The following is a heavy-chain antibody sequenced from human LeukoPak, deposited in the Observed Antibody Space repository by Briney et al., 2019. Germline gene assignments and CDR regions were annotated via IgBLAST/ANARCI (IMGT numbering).Heavy chain of an antibody. Sequence: SETLSLTCTVSGGSISSFYWSWIRQPPGKGLEWIGYMYYSGSTNYNPSLKSRVTMSVDTSKNHFSLKMSSVTAADTAVYYCARDIGGRYSWYYFDYWGRGTLVTVSS. CDR1: GGSISSFY. J-gene: IGHJ4*02. V-gene: IGHV4-59*01. D-gene: IGHD2-8*01. CDR3: ARDIGGRYSWYYFDY. CDR2: MYYSGST.